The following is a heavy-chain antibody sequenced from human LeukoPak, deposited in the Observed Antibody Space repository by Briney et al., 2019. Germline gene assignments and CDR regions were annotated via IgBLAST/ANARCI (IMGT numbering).Heavy chain of an antibody. V-gene: IGHV1-2*02. CDR2: INPNSGGT. CDR1: GYTFTGYY. J-gene: IGHJ2*01. CDR3: ARHPGKVTNDWYFDL. Sequence: ASVKVSCKASGYTFTGYYMHWVRQAPGQGLEWMGWINPNSGGTNYSQKFQGRVTMTRDTSITTAYMELSRLSSDDTAVYYCARHPGKVTNDWYFDLWGRGTLVTVSS. D-gene: IGHD4-23*01.